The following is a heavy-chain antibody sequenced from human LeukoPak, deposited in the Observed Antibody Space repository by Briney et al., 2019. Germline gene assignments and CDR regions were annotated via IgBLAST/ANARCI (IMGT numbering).Heavy chain of an antibody. J-gene: IGHJ4*02. CDR1: GGSITGYY. Sequence: SETLSLTCTVSGGSITGYYWSWIRQPPGKGLEWIAYIHYSGSTNYNPSLKSRVTISVDTSKNQFSLKLSSVTAADTAVYYCARGVGEYYFDYWGQGTLVTVSS. CDR3: ARGVGEYYFDY. V-gene: IGHV4-59*01. CDR2: IHYSGST. D-gene: IGHD3-10*01.